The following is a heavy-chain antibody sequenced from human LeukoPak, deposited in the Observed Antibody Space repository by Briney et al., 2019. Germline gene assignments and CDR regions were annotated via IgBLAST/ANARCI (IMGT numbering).Heavy chain of an antibody. J-gene: IGHJ5*02. CDR1: GFTFSSYW. CDR3: ARDDCSSISCYHNWFDP. Sequence: PGGSLRLSCAASGFTFSSYWMSWVRQAPGKGLEWVANIKQDGSEKYCVDSVKGRFTISRDNAKNSLCLQMNSLRAEDTAVYYCARDDCSSISCYHNWFDPWGQGTLVTVSS. CDR2: IKQDGSEK. V-gene: IGHV3-7*01. D-gene: IGHD2-2*01.